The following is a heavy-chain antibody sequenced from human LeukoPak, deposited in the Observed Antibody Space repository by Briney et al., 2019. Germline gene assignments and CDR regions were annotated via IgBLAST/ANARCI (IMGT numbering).Heavy chain of an antibody. J-gene: IGHJ6*03. CDR1: GGSISRGGDY. Sequence: SETLSLTCTVSGGSISRGGDYWSWIRQHPGKGLEWIGYIYYSGSTYYNPSLKSRVTISVDTSKNQFSLKLSSVTAADTAVYYCARGLGSSRYYYMDVWGKGTTVTVSS. D-gene: IGHD3-16*01. CDR3: ARGLGSSRYYYMDV. CDR2: IYYSGST. V-gene: IGHV4-31*03.